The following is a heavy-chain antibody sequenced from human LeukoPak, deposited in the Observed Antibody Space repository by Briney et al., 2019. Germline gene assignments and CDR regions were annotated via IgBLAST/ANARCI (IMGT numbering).Heavy chain of an antibody. Sequence: SETLSLTCTVSGGSISSSSYYWGWIRQPPGKGLEWIGSIYYSGSTYYNPSLKSRVTISVDTSKNQFSLKLSSVTAADTAVYFCARDRTQVTSNRRGAFDIWGQGTMVTVSS. V-gene: IGHV4-39*02. CDR1: GGSISSSSYY. CDR2: IYYSGST. D-gene: IGHD2-21*02. CDR3: ARDRTQVTSNRRGAFDI. J-gene: IGHJ3*02.